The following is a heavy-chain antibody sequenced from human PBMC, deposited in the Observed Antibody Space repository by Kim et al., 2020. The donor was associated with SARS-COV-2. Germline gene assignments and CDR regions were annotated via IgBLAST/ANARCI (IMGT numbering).Heavy chain of an antibody. Sequence: VTGRFTISRDNSKNTLYLQKNSLRAEDTAVYYCAKDINPIVGATTGFDYWGQGTLVTVSS. V-gene: IGHV3-23*01. D-gene: IGHD1-26*01. J-gene: IGHJ4*02. CDR3: AKDINPIVGATTGFDY.